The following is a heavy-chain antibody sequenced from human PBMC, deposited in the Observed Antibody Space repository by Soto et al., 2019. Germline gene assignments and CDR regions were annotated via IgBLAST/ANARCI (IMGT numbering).Heavy chain of an antibody. D-gene: IGHD6-19*01. CDR1: GLIFSDYH. V-gene: IGHV3-72*01. CDR3: AMLGGWSGGSSGMDV. CDR2: IRRKANSYTT. J-gene: IGHJ6*02. Sequence: EVQLVESGGGLVQPGGSLRLSCTASGLIFSDYHMDWVRQAPGKGLEWGGRIRRKANSYTTEYAASVKGRFTISRDDSKNSLYLQMNSLKSEDTAVYYCAMLGGWSGGSSGMDVWCQGTTVTVSS.